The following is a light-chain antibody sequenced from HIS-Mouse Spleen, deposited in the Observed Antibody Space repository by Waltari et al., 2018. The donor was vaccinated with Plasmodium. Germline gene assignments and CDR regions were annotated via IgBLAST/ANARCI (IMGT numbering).Light chain of an antibody. Sequence: QSALTQPASGSGSPGQSITISCTGTSSDGGSYNLVSWYQQPPGKAPKLMIYEGSKRPSGVSNRFSGSKSGNTASLTISGLQAEDEADYYCCSYAGSSTLVFGGGTKLTVL. CDR3: CSYAGSSTLV. J-gene: IGLJ2*01. CDR2: EGS. V-gene: IGLV2-23*01. CDR1: SSDGGSYNL.